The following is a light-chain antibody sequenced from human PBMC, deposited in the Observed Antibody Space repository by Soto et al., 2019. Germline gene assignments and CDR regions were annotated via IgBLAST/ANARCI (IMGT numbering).Light chain of an antibody. CDR2: DTS. CDR3: QQFDSVPLT. V-gene: IGKV1-33*01. Sequence: DVQLTQSPSSLSASVGDRVTITCQASHDIGTYLNWYQHKPGKAPKLLIFDTSQLAKGVPARFSGSGSGTDFTFNITNLQAEDFAAYYCQQFDSVPLTFGGGTQVEI. J-gene: IGKJ4*01. CDR1: HDIGTY.